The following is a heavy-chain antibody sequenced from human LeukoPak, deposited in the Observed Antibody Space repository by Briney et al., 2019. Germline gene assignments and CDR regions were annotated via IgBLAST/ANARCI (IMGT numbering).Heavy chain of an antibody. CDR3: ARYDGGSGPFDY. D-gene: IGHD3-10*01. CDR1: GFTVSSNY. CDR2: LYSGGNT. J-gene: IGHJ4*02. V-gene: IGHV3-53*01. Sequence: PGGSLRLSCAVSGFTVSSNYMSWVRQAPGKGLGWVSVLYSGGNTYYADSVKGRFTVSRDNSKNTLYLQMNSLRAEDTAVYYCARYDGGSGPFDYWGRGTLVTVSS.